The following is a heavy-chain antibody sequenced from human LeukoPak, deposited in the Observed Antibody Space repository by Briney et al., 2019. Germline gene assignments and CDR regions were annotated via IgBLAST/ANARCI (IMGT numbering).Heavy chain of an antibody. CDR2: INPNSGGT. Sequence: GASVKVSCKASGYTFTGYYMHWVRQAPGQGLEWMGWINPNSGGTNYARKFQGRVTMTRDTSISTAYMELSRLRSDDTAVYYCARAITMVRGVLSPHYGMDVWGQGTTVTVSS. J-gene: IGHJ6*02. CDR3: ARAITMVRGVLSPHYGMDV. V-gene: IGHV1-2*02. D-gene: IGHD3-10*01. CDR1: GYTFTGYY.